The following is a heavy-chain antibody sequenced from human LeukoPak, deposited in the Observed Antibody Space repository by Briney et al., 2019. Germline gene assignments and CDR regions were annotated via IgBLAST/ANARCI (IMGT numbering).Heavy chain of an antibody. CDR2: MNPNSGNT. J-gene: IGHJ4*02. D-gene: IGHD3-22*01. V-gene: IGHV1-8*01. CDR1: GYTFTSYD. Sequence: ASVKVSCKASGYTFTSYDINWVRQATGQGLEWMGWMNPNSGNTGYAQKFQGRVTMTRNTSISTAYMELSSLRSEDTAVYYCARDLRGYYYDSSGRGGFDYWGQGTLVTVSS. CDR3: ARDLRGYYYDSSGRGGFDY.